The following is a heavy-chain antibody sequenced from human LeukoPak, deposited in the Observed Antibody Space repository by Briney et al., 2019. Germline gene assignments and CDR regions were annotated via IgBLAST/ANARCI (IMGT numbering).Heavy chain of an antibody. D-gene: IGHD3-10*02. Sequence: GGSLRLSCAASGFTSNNYAMNWVRQAPGKGLEWLSYIRGGGGHTRYSDSVKGRFTISRDNSKNMLYLQMNSLRAEDTAIYYCAKCSASYYNDAFDIWGRGTMVTVSS. J-gene: IGHJ3*02. V-gene: IGHV3-23*01. CDR3: AKCSASYYNDAFDI. CDR1: GFTSNNYA. CDR2: IRGGGGHT.